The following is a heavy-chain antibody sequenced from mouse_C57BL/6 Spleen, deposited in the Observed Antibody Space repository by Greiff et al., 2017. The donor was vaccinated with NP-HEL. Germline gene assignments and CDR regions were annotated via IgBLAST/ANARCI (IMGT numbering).Heavy chain of an antibody. V-gene: IGHV1-39*01. CDR3: AREGLYDGYYAWFAY. CDR1: GYSFTDYN. Sequence: VQLQQSGPELVKPGASVKISCKASGYSFTDYNMNWVKQSNGKSLEWIGVINPNYGTTSYNQKFKGKATLTVDQSSSTAYMQLNSLTSEDSAVYYCAREGLYDGYYAWFAYWGQGTLVTVSA. CDR2: INPNYGTT. D-gene: IGHD2-3*01. J-gene: IGHJ3*01.